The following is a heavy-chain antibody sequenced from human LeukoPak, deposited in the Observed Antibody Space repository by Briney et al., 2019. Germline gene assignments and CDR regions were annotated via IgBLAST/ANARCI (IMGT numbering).Heavy chain of an antibody. D-gene: IGHD3-3*01. CDR1: GGSISSYY. CDR2: IYTSGST. CDR3: ARRYDFWSGSWFDP. Sequence: SETLTLTCTVSGGSISSYYWSWIRQPPGKGLEWIGYIYTSGSTNYNPSLKSRVTISVDTSKNQFSLKLSSVTAADTAVYYCARRYDFWSGSWFDPWGQGTLVTVSS. J-gene: IGHJ5*02. V-gene: IGHV4-4*09.